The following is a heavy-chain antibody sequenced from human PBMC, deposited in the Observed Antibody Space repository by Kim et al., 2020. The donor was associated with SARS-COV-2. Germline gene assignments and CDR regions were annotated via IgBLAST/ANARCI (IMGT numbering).Heavy chain of an antibody. V-gene: IGHV3-30*18. J-gene: IGHJ4*02. CDR2: ISYDGSNK. CDR1: GFTFSSYG. D-gene: IGHD2-2*01. Sequence: GGSLRLSCAASGFTFSSYGMHWVRQAPGKGLEWVAVISYDGSNKYYADSVKGRFTISRDNSKNTLYLQMNSLRAEDTAVYYCAKGGYCSSTSCYVDYWGQGTLVTVSS. CDR3: AKGGYCSSTSCYVDY.